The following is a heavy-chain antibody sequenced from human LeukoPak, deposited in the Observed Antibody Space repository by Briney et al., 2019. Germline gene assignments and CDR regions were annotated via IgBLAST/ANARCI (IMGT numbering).Heavy chain of an antibody. V-gene: IGHV4-34*01. CDR3: ARGPRHTAMATGYDY. CDR2: ITHSGST. CDR1: GGSFSGYY. Sequence: SATLSLTCAVYGGSFSGYYWSWIRQPPGKGLEWIGEITHSGSTNYNPSLTSRVTISVDTSKNQFSLKLSSVTAADTAVYYCARGPRHTAMATGYDYWGQGTLVTVSS. D-gene: IGHD5-18*01. J-gene: IGHJ4*02.